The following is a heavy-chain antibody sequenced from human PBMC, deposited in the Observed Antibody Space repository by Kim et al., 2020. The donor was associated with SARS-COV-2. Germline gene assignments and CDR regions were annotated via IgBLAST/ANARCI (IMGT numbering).Heavy chain of an antibody. J-gene: IGHJ3*01. V-gene: IGHV3-23*01. CDR2: ISDDGGST. CDR1: GFILDTYA. Sequence: GGSLRLSCVASGFILDTYAVTWVRQAPGKGLEWVAGISDDGGSTCYAESVRGRFTISRDNSRNTVYLQMNSLRAEDTATYSCARTVW. CDR3: ARTV.